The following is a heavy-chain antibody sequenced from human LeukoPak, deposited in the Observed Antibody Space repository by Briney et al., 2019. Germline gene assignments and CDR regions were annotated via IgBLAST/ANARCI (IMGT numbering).Heavy chain of an antibody. CDR2: IYYRGST. V-gene: IGHV4-39*01. CDR3: ARRAYCGDDCRSDAFDI. CDR1: GGSISSNSYY. J-gene: IGHJ3*02. D-gene: IGHD2-21*02. Sequence: KTSETLSLTCSVSGGSISSNSYYWGWIRQPPGKGLDWIGSIYYRGSTYYNPSLKSRVTISVDTSKNQFSLKLSSVTAADTAVYYCARRAYCGDDCRSDAFDIWGQGTMVTVSS.